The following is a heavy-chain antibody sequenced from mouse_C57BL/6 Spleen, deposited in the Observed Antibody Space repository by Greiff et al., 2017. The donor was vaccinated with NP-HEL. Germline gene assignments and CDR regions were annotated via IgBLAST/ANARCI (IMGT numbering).Heavy chain of an antibody. V-gene: IGHV1-55*01. CDR3: GRIYYYGSSYFDY. CDR1: GYTFTSYW. CDR2: IYPGSGST. J-gene: IGHJ2*01. D-gene: IGHD1-1*01. Sequence: VQLQQPGAELVKPGASVKMSCKASGYTFTSYWITWVKQRPGQGLEWIGDIYPGSGSTNYNEKFKSKATLTVDTSSSTAYMQVSSLTSEDSAVYYCGRIYYYGSSYFDYWGQGTTLTVSS.